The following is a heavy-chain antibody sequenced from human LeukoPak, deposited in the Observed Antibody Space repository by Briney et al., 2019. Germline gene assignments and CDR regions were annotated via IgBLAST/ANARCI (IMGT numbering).Heavy chain of an antibody. J-gene: IGHJ4*02. CDR1: GGTFSSYA. D-gene: IGHD6-19*01. V-gene: IGHV1-69*13. CDR3: ARVGVAGNGRDH. CDR2: IIPILGTA. Sequence: SVKVSCKASGGTFSSYAISWVGQAPGQGLEWMGGIIPILGTANYAQKFQGRVTITADESTSTAYMELSSLRSEDTAVYYCARVGVAGNGRDHWGQGTLVTVSS.